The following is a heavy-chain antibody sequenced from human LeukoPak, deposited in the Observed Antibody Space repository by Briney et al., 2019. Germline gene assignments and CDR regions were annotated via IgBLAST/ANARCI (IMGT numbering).Heavy chain of an antibody. CDR3: ARRFDSTLSQYYYVDV. CDR1: GGSISSYY. J-gene: IGHJ6*03. CDR2: IYYSGST. V-gene: IGHV4-59*08. Sequence: PSETLSLTCTVSGGSISSYYWSWIRQPPGKGLEWSGYIYYSGSTNYNPSLKSRVTISVDTSKNQFSLKLSSVTAADTAVYYCARRFDSTLSQYYYVDVWGKGTTVTVSS. D-gene: IGHD3-22*01.